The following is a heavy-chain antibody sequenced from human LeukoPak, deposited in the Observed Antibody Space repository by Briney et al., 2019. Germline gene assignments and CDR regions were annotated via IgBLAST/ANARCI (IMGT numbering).Heavy chain of an antibody. Sequence: PGGSLRPSCAGSGFTFSSYSMHWVRQAPGKGLEYVSAISSNGGNTYYANSVKGRFTISRDNSKNTLYLQMGSLRAEDMAVYYCARRGYIYAYDYWGQGTLVTVSS. D-gene: IGHD5-18*01. CDR2: ISSNGGNT. J-gene: IGHJ4*02. CDR1: GFTFSSYS. V-gene: IGHV3-64*01. CDR3: ARRGYIYAYDY.